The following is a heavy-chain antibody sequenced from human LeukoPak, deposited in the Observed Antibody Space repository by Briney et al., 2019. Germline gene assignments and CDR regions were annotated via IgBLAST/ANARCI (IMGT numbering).Heavy chain of an antibody. CDR1: GGSFSGYY. V-gene: IGHV4-34*01. D-gene: IGHD2-2*01. CDR2: INHSGST. CDR3: ACLGGVPAAVGH. J-gene: IGHJ1*01. Sequence: SETLSLTCAVYGGSFSGYYWSWIRQPPGKGREWIGEINHSGSTNYNPSLKSRVTISVDTSKNQFSLKLSSVTAADTAVYYCACLGGVPAAVGHWGQGNLVTVSS.